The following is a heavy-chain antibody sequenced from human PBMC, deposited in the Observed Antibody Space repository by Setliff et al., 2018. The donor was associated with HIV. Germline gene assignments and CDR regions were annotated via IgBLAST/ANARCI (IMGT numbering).Heavy chain of an antibody. CDR2: ISSNGGST. V-gene: IGHV3-64*04. CDR1: GFTFSSYA. J-gene: IGHJ6*02. CDR3: AKVTNSSSWYVYYYYYGMDV. Sequence: GGSLRLSCAASGFTFSSYAMHWVRQAPGKGLEYVSAISSNGGSTYYADSVKGRFTISRDNSKNTLYLQMNSLRAEDTAVYYCAKVTNSSSWYVYYYYYGMDVWGQGTTVTVSS. D-gene: IGHD6-13*01.